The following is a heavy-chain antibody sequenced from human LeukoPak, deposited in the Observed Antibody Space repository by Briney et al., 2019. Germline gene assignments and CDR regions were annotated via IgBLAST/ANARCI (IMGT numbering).Heavy chain of an antibody. D-gene: IGHD6-13*01. J-gene: IGHJ4*02. CDR1: GFTFSSYA. CDR2: ISGSSGST. Sequence: GGSLRLSCTASGFTFSSYAMSWVRQAPGKGLEWVSAISGSSGSTYYTDSVKGRFTISRDNSKNTLYLQMSSLRAEDTAIYYCAKSAYSSSCSSFDHWGQGTLVTVSS. V-gene: IGHV3-23*01. CDR3: AKSAYSSSCSSFDH.